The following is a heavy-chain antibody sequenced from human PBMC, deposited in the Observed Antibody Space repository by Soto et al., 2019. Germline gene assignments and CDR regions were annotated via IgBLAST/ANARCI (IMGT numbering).Heavy chain of an antibody. CDR3: AKARVFDRSEYFDY. CDR1: GGSISSGGYY. D-gene: IGHD3-9*01. J-gene: IGHJ4*02. Sequence: PSETLSLTCTVSGGSISSGGYYWSWIRQHPGKGLEWIGYIYYSGSTYYNPSLKSRVTISVDTSKNQFSLKLSSVTAADTAVYYCAKARVFDRSEYFDYWGQGTLVTVSS. CDR2: IYYSGST. V-gene: IGHV4-31*03.